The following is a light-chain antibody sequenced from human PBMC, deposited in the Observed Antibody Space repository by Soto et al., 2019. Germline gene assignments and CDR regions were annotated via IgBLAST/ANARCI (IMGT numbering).Light chain of an antibody. CDR3: CSYTGSLTLL. Sequence: QSALTQPASVSGSPGQSITISCTGSSSDVGGYDYVSWYQQHPGKAPKLMIYEVSNRPSGVSNRFSGSKSGNTASLTISGLQVEDEADYYCCSYTGSLTLLFGGGTKVTVL. J-gene: IGLJ2*01. V-gene: IGLV2-14*01. CDR2: EVS. CDR1: SSDVGGYDY.